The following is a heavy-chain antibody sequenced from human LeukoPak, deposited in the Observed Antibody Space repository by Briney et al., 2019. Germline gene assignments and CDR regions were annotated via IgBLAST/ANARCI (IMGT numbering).Heavy chain of an antibody. CDR3: ARGDYDSSGYHLFDY. D-gene: IGHD3-22*01. CDR2: IYYSGST. Sequence: SETLSLTCTVSGGSISSYYWSWIRQPPGKGLEWIGYIYYSGSTNYNPSLKSRVTISVDTSKNQFSLKLSFVTAADTAVYYCARGDYDSSGYHLFDYWGQGTLVTVSS. CDR1: GGSISSYY. J-gene: IGHJ4*02. V-gene: IGHV4-59*01.